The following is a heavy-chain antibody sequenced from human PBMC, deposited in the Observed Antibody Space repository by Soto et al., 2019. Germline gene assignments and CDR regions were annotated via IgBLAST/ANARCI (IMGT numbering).Heavy chain of an antibody. V-gene: IGHV1-69*01. CDR2: IIPIFGTA. CDR1: GGTFSSYA. CDR3: ARDPLPALYYYYGMDV. Sequence: QVQLVQSGAEVKKPGSSVKVSCKASGGTFSSYAISWVRQAPGQGLEWMGGIIPIFGTANYAQKFQGRVTITADDSTSTAYMELSSLRSDDTAVYYCARDPLPALYYYYGMDVWGQGTTVTVSS. D-gene: IGHD2-2*01. J-gene: IGHJ6*02.